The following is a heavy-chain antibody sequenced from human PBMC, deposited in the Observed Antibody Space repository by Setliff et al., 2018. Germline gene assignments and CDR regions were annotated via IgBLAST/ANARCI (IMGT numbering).Heavy chain of an antibody. CDR3: AKGYCSSTSCYVDY. CDR2: ISWNSGIV. J-gene: IGHJ4*02. D-gene: IGHD2-2*01. V-gene: IGHV3-9*03. CDR1: VFSFSTYE. Sequence: SLRLSCAASVFSFSTYEMNWVRQAPGKGLEWVSGISWNSGIVAYADSVKCRFTISRDNARNSLYLQMNSQRAEDMALSYCAKGYCSSTSCYVDYWGQGTLVTSPQ.